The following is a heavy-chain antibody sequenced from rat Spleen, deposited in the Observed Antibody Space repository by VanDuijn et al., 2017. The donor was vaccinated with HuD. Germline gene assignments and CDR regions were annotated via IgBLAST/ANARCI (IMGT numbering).Heavy chain of an antibody. D-gene: IGHD4-3*01. CDR3: AVSGYGY. CDR1: GFTFRSYW. Sequence: EVQLVETGGGLVQPGGSLKLSCVASGFTFRSYWMYWVRQAPGKGLEWVSSINPDGSITYYTDSVKGRFTISRDNAEAAIYLQMNSLRSEDTATYYWAVSGYGYWGHGVMVTVSS. J-gene: IGHJ2*01. CDR2: INPDGSIT. V-gene: IGHV5-58*01.